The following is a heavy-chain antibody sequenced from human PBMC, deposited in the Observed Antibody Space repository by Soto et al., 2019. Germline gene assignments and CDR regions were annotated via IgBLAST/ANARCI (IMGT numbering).Heavy chain of an antibody. CDR2: VFYSGST. D-gene: IGHD3-3*01. CDR1: GGSISSYY. J-gene: IGHJ5*02. CDR3: ARGGFWSGTNCFDP. Sequence: QVQLQESGPGLVKPSETLSLTCTVSGGSISSYYWSWIRQPPGKGLEWIGYVFYSGSTNYNPSLKSRVTISVDTSKQQFSLKLSSMTAADTALYYCARGGFWSGTNCFDPWGQGTLVTVSS. V-gene: IGHV4-59*01.